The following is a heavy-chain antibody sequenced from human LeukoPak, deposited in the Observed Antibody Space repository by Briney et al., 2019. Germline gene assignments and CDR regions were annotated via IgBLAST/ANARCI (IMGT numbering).Heavy chain of an antibody. V-gene: IGHV4-59*01. CDR3: ARGRNLEWFDY. Sequence: SETLSLTCTVSGDSFRSYYWSWIRQPPGKGLEWIGYIYYSRSTNYNPSLKSRVTISVDTSKNQFSLKLNSVTAADTAVYYCARGRNLEWFDYWGQGTLVTVSS. J-gene: IGHJ5*01. CDR2: IYYSRST. CDR1: GDSFRSYY. D-gene: IGHD3-3*01.